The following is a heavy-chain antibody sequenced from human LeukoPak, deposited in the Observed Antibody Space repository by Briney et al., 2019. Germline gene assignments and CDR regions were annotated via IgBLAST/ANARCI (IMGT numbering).Heavy chain of an antibody. D-gene: IGHD3-9*01. CDR3: ARGAYDILTGYLFDY. J-gene: IGHJ4*02. CDR1: GGTFSSYA. Sequence: GASVKVSCKASGGTFSSYAISWVRQAPGQWLEWMVGIIPIFGTASYAQKFQGRVTITGDESTSTAYMELSSLRSEDTAVFYCARGAYDILTGYLFDYWGQGTLVTVSS. CDR2: IIPIFGTA. V-gene: IGHV1-69*13.